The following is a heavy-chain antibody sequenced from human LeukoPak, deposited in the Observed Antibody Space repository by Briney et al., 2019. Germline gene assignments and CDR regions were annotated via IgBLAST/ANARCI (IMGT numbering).Heavy chain of an antibody. CDR1: GFAFSNFA. CDR2: MSGSGDGT. CDR3: AKMMGQRLYDYCMDV. D-gene: IGHD3-16*01. J-gene: IGHJ6*03. V-gene: IGHV3-23*01. Sequence: PGGSLRPSCAASGFAFSNFAMSWVRQAPGKGLEWVSAMSGSGDGTYYADSVKGRFIIPRDNSKNTLYLQMNSLRAEDTAVYYCAKMMGQRLYDYCMDVWGKGTTVTVSS.